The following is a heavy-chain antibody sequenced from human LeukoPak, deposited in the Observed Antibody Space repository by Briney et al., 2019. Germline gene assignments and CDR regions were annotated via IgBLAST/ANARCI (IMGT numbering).Heavy chain of an antibody. V-gene: IGHV3-30*18. CDR1: GFTFSSYG. J-gene: IGHJ4*02. Sequence: PGRSLGLSCAASGFTFSSYGMHWVRQAPGKGLEWVAVISYDGSNKYYADSVKGRFTISRDNSKNTLYLQMNSLRAEDTAVYYCAKDLGTDDYWGQGTLVTVSS. CDR3: AKDLGTDDY. D-gene: IGHD6-13*01. CDR2: ISYDGSNK.